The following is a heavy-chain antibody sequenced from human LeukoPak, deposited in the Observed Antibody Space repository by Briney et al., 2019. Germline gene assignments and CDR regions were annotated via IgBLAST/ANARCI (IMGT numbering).Heavy chain of an antibody. D-gene: IGHD6-6*01. V-gene: IGHV1-24*01. CDR1: GYALTELS. CDR3: ATNIAAPYYYYYMDV. Sequence: ASVKVSCKVSGYALTELSMHWVRQAPGKGLEWMGGFDPEDGETIYAQKFQGRVTMTEDTSTDTAYMELSSLRSEDTAVYYCATNIAAPYYYYYMDVWGKGTTDTVSS. J-gene: IGHJ6*03. CDR2: FDPEDGET.